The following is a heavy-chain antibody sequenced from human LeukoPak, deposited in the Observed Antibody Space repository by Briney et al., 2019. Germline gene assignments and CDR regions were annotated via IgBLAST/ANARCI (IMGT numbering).Heavy chain of an antibody. CDR1: GGTFSSYA. J-gene: IGHJ4*02. CDR3: ARATGYSSGWNDY. D-gene: IGHD6-19*01. V-gene: IGHV1-69*13. Sequence: SVKVSCKASGGTFSSYAISWVRQAPGQGLEWMGGIIPIFGTANYAQKFQGGVTITADESTSTAYMELSSLRSEDTAVYYCARATGYSSGWNDYWGQGTLVTASS. CDR2: IIPIFGTA.